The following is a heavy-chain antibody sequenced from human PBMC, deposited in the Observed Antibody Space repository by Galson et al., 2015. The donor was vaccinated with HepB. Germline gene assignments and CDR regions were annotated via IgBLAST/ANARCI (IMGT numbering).Heavy chain of an antibody. J-gene: IGHJ3*02. V-gene: IGHV3-73*01. CDR3: TSHTAMVDGAFDI. D-gene: IGHD5-18*01. Sequence: SLRLSCAASGFTFSGSAMHWVRQASGKGLEWVGRIRSKANSYATAYAASVKGRFTISRDDSKNTAYLQMNSLKTEDTAVYYCTSHTAMVDGAFDIWGQGTMVTVSS. CDR2: IRSKANSYAT. CDR1: GFTFSGSA.